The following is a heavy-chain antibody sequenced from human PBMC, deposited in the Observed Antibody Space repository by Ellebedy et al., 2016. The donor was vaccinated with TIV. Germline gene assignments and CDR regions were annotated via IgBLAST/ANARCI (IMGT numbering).Heavy chain of an antibody. J-gene: IGHJ5*02. V-gene: IGHV1-3*01. Sequence: AASVKVSCKASGYTFTSYGISWVRQAPGQRLEWMGWINAGNGNTKYSQKFQGRVTITRDTSASTAYMELSSLRSEDTAVYYCARDLPECSGGSCYYGWFDPWGQGTLVTVSS. CDR2: INAGNGNT. CDR1: GYTFTSYG. CDR3: ARDLPECSGGSCYYGWFDP. D-gene: IGHD2-15*01.